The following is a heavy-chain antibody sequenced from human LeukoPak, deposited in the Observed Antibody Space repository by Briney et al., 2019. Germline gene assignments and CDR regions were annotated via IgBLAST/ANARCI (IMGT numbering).Heavy chain of an antibody. CDR2: IYYGENT. CDR1: GDSISSGPYY. D-gene: IGHD5-12*01. V-gene: IGHV4-39*07. Sequence: PSETLSLTCTVSGDSISSGPYYWGWIRQPPGKGLEWIGNIYYGENTYYNPSLKSRVTISVDTSKNQFSLKLSSVTAADTAVYYCARDATMMGNYFNYWGQGTLVTVSS. J-gene: IGHJ4*02. CDR3: ARDATMMGNYFNY.